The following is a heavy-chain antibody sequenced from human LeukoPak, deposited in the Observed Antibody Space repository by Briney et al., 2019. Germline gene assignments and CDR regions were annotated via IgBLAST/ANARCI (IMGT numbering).Heavy chain of an antibody. CDR3: ASINCNNGVCYNFDY. CDR2: INPNSGGT. CDR1: GYTFTGYY. J-gene: IGHJ4*02. V-gene: IGHV1-2*02. D-gene: IGHD2-8*01. Sequence: ASVKVSCKASGYTFTGYYIHWLRQAPGQGLEWMGWINPNSGGTNYAQKFQGRVTMTKDTSISTAYMELRRLRSDDTAVYYCASINCNNGVCYNFDYWGQGTLVTVSS.